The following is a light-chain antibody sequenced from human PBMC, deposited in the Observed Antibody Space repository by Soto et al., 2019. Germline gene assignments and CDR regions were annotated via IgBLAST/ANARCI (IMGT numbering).Light chain of an antibody. V-gene: IGKV3-15*01. CDR1: QSVSSN. CDR3: QQYNKWPLT. CDR2: GAS. Sequence: EIVMTQSPATQSVSPGERATLSCRASQSVSSNLAWYQQKPGQAPRLLIYGASTRATGIPVRFSGSASGTEFTLTISSLQSEDFTVYYCQQYNKWPLTFGQGTKVDIK. J-gene: IGKJ1*01.